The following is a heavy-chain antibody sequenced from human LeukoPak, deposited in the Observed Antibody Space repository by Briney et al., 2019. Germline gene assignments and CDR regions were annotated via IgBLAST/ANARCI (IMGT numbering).Heavy chain of an antibody. J-gene: IGHJ5*02. D-gene: IGHD4-11*01. Sequence: GGSLRLSCPASGFTFSNYWMHWVRQGPGKGLALVARISTDGSTTSYGASVKGRFTVSRDNAKNTVYLQMNSLRAEDTGVYYCAKDNSPGWFGPWGQGTLVTVSS. CDR2: ISTDGSTT. CDR1: GFTFSNYW. CDR3: AKDNSPGWFGP. V-gene: IGHV3-74*01.